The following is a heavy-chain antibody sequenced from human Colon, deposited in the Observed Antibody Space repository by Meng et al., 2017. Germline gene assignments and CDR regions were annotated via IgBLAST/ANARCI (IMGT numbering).Heavy chain of an antibody. Sequence: SLKISCAASGFTFDDYAMHWVRQAPGKGLEWVSGIRWNSGSIGYADSVKGRFTISRDNAKNSLYLQMNSLRAEDTALYYCAKDIDSSWWLGLGYWGQGTLVTVSS. J-gene: IGHJ4*02. CDR2: IRWNSGSI. V-gene: IGHV3-9*01. CDR1: GFTFDDYA. CDR3: AKDIDSSWWLGLGY. D-gene: IGHD6-19*01.